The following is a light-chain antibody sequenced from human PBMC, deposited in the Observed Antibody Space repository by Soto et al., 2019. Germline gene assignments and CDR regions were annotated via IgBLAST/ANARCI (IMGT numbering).Light chain of an antibody. CDR1: SSDVGSYNR. J-gene: IGLJ1*01. Sequence: QSVLTQPPSGSGSPGQSVTIFCTGTSSDVGSYNRVSWYQQPPGTAPKLMIYEVSNRPSGVPDRFSGSKSGNTASLTISGLQAEDEADYYCSSYTSSSTYVFGAGTKVTVL. CDR2: EVS. CDR3: SSYTSSSTYV. V-gene: IGLV2-18*02.